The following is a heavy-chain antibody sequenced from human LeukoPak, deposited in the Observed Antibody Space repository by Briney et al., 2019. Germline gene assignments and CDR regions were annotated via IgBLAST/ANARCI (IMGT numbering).Heavy chain of an antibody. CDR1: GFTFSDSW. Sequence: GGSLRLSCAASGFTFSDSWMHWVRQAPGKGPEWLSRTSKDGTDTVYADSAKGRLTASRDNAKNTVYLELTNLRPDDTALYYCARGGFSGSYYRFSWGRGTLVTVAS. J-gene: IGHJ4*02. V-gene: IGHV3-74*01. CDR2: TSKDGTDT. D-gene: IGHD6-25*01. CDR3: ARGGFSGSYYRFS.